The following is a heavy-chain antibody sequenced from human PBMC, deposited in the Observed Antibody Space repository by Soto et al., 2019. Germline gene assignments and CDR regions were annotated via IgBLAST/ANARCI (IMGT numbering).Heavy chain of an antibody. CDR2: ISSSSSYI. CDR1: GFTFSSYS. V-gene: IGHV3-21*01. Sequence: EVQLVESGGGLVKPGGSLRLSCAASGFTFSSYSMNWVRQAPGKGLAWVSSISSSSSYIYYADSVKGRFTISRDNAKNSLYLQMNSLRAEDTAVYYCARGPVAGTEVYYYYGMDVWGQGTTVTVSS. CDR3: ARGPVAGTEVYYYYGMDV. D-gene: IGHD6-19*01. J-gene: IGHJ6*02.